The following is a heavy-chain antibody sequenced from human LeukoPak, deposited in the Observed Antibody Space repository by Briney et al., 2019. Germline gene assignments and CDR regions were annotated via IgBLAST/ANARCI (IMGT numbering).Heavy chain of an antibody. CDR1: GFTFSDYY. Sequence: PGGSLRLSCAASGFTFSDYYMSWIRQAPGKGLEWLSHISEGGDTIFYADSVKGRFTISRDNLKNSLYLHMNSLRADDTGIYYCARDEVDILTGERYFYYMDVWGKGTSVTVSS. CDR2: ISEGGDTI. CDR3: ARDEVDILTGERYFYYMDV. J-gene: IGHJ6*03. D-gene: IGHD3-9*01. V-gene: IGHV3-11*04.